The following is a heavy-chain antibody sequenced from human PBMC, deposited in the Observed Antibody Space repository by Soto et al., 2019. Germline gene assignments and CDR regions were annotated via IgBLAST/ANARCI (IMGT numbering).Heavy chain of an antibody. Sequence: EVQLLESGGGLVQPGGSLRLSCAASGFTFSNYAMNWGRQAPGKGLEWVSSIGTGGDTNYADTVKGRCTLSIDNSRDTLYLQMNSLRAEDTALYYCAKNYYFDNWGQGTLVTVSS. CDR2: IGTGGDT. CDR1: GFTFSNYA. J-gene: IGHJ4*02. V-gene: IGHV3-23*01. CDR3: AKNYYFDN.